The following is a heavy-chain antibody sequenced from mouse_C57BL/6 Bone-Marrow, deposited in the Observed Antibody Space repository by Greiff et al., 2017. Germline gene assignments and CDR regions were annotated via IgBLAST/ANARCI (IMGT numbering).Heavy chain of an antibody. CDR1: GFTFSDYG. D-gene: IGHD1-1*01. CDR2: ISSGSSTI. V-gene: IGHV5-17*01. Sequence: EVHLVESGGGLVKPGGSLKLSCAASGFTFSDYGMHWVRQAPEKGLEWVAYISSGSSTIYYADTVKGRFTISRDNAKNTLFLQMTSLRSEDTAMYYCARGGWDYYGSSYPHWYFDVWGTGTTVTVSS. CDR3: ARGGWDYYGSSYPHWYFDV. J-gene: IGHJ1*03.